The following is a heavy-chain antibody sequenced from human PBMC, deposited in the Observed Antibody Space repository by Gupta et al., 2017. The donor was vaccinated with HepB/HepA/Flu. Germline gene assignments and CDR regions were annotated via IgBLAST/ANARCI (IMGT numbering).Heavy chain of an antibody. J-gene: IGHJ6*02. V-gene: IGHV3-43*02. CDR2: ISGDGSSA. CDR1: GFTFEDYA. CDR3: AKVRRASWEYYYYGMDV. D-gene: IGHD2/OR15-2a*01. Sequence: EVQLVESGGNVAQPGGSLRLSCAASGFTFEDYAMQWVRQAPGKGLEWVSLISGDGSSAYYADSVQGRFTISRDNTKKSLYLQMTSLRPDDTALYYCAKVRRASWEYYYYGMDVWGQGTTVTVSS.